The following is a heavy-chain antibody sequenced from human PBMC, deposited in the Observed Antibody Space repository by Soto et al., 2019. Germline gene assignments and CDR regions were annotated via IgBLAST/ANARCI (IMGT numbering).Heavy chain of an antibody. J-gene: IGHJ3*01. CDR2: ISATGGST. CDR1: GFTFSSYA. Sequence: EVQLLESGGGLVQPGGSLRLSCAASGFTFSSYAMSWVRQAPGKGLEWVSTISATGGSTFDADSVKGRFIISRDNSKNTLYLEMDSLSAEDTAVYYCAKSVVYSYDRSGPDDAFDLWGQGTMVTVSS. CDR3: AKSVVYSYDRSGPDDAFDL. D-gene: IGHD3-22*01. V-gene: IGHV3-23*01.